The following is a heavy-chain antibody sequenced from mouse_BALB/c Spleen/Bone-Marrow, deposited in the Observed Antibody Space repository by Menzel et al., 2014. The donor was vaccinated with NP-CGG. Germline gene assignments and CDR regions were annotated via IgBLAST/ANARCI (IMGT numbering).Heavy chain of an antibody. V-gene: IGHV1-14*01. CDR1: GYTFTSYV. D-gene: IGHD3-2*01. CDR3: ARPRQLGLPYYFDY. CDR2: INPYNDGT. Sequence: EVKLMESGPELVKPGASVKMSCKASGYTFTSYVVHWVKQKPGQGLEWIGYINPYNDGTKYNEKFKGKATLTSDKSSSTAYMELSSLTSEDSAVYYCARPRQLGLPYYFDYWGQGTTLAGSS. J-gene: IGHJ2*01.